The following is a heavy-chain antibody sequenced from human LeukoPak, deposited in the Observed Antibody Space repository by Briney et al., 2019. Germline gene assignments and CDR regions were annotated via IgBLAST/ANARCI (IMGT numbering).Heavy chain of an antibody. CDR1: GGTFSSYA. CDR2: IIPILGIA. V-gene: IGHV1-69*04. Sequence: ASVKVSCKASGGTFSSYAISWVRQARGQGLEWMGRIIPILGIANYAQKFQGRVTITADESTSTAYMELSSLRSEDTAVYYCARDTPPATVTTRWGQGTLVTVSS. CDR3: ARDTPPATVTTR. D-gene: IGHD4-17*01. J-gene: IGHJ4*02.